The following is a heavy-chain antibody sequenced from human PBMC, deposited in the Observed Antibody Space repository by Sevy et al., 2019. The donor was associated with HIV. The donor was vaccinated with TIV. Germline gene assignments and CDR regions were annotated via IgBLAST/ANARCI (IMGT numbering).Heavy chain of an antibody. Sequence: GGSLRLSCAASGFTFSDYYMSWIRQAPGKGLEWVSYISGSGTTIYQADSVKGRFTVSRDNAKNSLYLQMNTLRAEDTAVYYCATTQKRYYSGMDVWGQGTTVTVSS. CDR3: ATTQKRYYSGMDV. D-gene: IGHD1-1*01. CDR1: GFTFSDYY. V-gene: IGHV3-11*01. CDR2: ISGSGTTI. J-gene: IGHJ6*02.